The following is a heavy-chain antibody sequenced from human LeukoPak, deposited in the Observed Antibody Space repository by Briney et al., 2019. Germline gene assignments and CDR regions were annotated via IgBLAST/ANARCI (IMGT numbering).Heavy chain of an antibody. CDR2: IYYSGSS. V-gene: IGHV4-39*01. D-gene: IGHD3-10*01. Sequence: SETLSLTCTVSGGSISSSSYYWGWIRQPPGKGLEWIGSIYYSGSSYYNPSLKSRVTISVDTSKNQFSLKLSSVTAADTAVYYCARLSWFGELLSFYSDYWGQGTLVTVSS. CDR3: ARLSWFGELLSFYSDY. CDR1: GGSISSSSYY. J-gene: IGHJ4*02.